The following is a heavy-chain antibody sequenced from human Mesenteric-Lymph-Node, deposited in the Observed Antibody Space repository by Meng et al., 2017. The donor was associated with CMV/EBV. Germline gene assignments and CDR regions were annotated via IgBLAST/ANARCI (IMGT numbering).Heavy chain of an antibody. CDR3: ARDSSSGWPKYNWFDP. D-gene: IGHD6-19*01. CDR1: GFTFSSYS. CDR2: ISSSSSYI. J-gene: IGHJ5*02. Sequence: GESLKISCAASGFTFSSYSMNWVRQAPGKGLEWVSSISSSSSYIYYADSVKGRFTISRDNAKNSLYLQMNSPRAEDTAVYYCARDSSSGWPKYNWFDPWGQGTLVTVSS. V-gene: IGHV3-21*01.